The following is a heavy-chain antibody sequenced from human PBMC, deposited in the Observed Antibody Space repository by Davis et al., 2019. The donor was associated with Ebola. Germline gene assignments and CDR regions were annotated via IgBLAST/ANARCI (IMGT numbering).Heavy chain of an antibody. CDR3: ARDLTVTTDAFDI. Sequence: GGSLRLSCAASGFTFSSYAMSWVRQAPGKGLEWVSAISGSGGSTYYADSVKGRFTISRDNAKNSLYLQMNSLRAEDTAVYYCARDLTVTTDAFDIWGQGTMVTVSS. D-gene: IGHD4-17*01. CDR1: GFTFSSYA. V-gene: IGHV3-23*01. CDR2: ISGSGGST. J-gene: IGHJ3*02.